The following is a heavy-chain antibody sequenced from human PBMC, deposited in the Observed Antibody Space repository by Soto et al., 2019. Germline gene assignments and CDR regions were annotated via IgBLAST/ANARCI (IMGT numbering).Heavy chain of an antibody. CDR3: ARVGSYARPESDDYYYGMDV. D-gene: IGHD6-6*01. CDR2: IIPIFGTA. V-gene: IGHV1-69*13. J-gene: IGHJ6*02. Sequence: ASVKVSCKASGGTFSSYAISWVRQAPGQGLEWMGGIIPIFGTANYAQKFQGRVTITADESTSTAYMELSSLRSEDTAVYYCARVGSYARPESDDYYYGMDVWGQGTTVTVSS. CDR1: GGTFSSYA.